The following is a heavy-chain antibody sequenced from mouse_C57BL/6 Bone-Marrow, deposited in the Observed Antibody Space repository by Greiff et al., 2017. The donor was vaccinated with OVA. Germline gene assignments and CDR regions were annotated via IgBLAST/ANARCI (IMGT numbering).Heavy chain of an antibody. D-gene: IGHD4-1*01. Sequence: VQLQQSGPELVKPGASVKISCKASGYSFTGYYMNWVKQSPEKSLEWIGEINPSTGGTTYNQKFKAKATLTVDKSSSTAYMQLTSLTSEDSAVYNSARGGTSPFAYWGQGTLVTVSA. J-gene: IGHJ3*01. V-gene: IGHV1-42*01. CDR3: ARGGTSPFAY. CDR2: INPSTGGT. CDR1: GYSFTGYY.